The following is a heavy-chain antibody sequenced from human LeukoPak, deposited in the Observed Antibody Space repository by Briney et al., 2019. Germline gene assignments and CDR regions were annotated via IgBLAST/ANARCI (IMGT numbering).Heavy chain of an antibody. CDR2: ITSTATHT. CDR1: GFTFSGHS. Sequence: PGGSLRLSCATSGFTFSGHSMSWVRQAPGKGLEWVSSITSTATHTYYADSVKGRFTISRDNAKNTVYLQMNSLRVEDTAIYYCLKRGSDWTYWYFDLWGRGTRVTVSS. D-gene: IGHD1-1*01. J-gene: IGHJ2*01. V-gene: IGHV3-21*01. CDR3: LKRGSDWTYWYFDL.